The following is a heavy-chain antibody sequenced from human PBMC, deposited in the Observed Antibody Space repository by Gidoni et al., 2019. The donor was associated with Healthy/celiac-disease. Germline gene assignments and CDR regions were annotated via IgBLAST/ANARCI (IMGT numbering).Heavy chain of an antibody. D-gene: IGHD3-3*01. CDR1: GFTFSSYA. J-gene: IGHJ6*03. CDR3: AKRYYDFWSGYSDYMDV. V-gene: IGHV3-23*01. Sequence: EVQLLESGGGLVQPGGSLRLSCAASGFTFSSYAMSWVRQAPGKGLEWVSAISGSGGSTYYADSVKGRFTISRDNSKNTLYLQMNSLRAEDTAVYYCAKRYYDFWSGYSDYMDVWGKGTTVTVSS. CDR2: ISGSGGST.